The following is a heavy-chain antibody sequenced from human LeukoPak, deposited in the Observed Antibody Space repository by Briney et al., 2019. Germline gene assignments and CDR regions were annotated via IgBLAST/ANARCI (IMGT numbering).Heavy chain of an antibody. V-gene: IGHV4-39*07. Sequence: SETLSLTCTVSGGSISSSSYYWGWIRQPPGKGLEWIGSIYYSGSTYYNPSLKSRVTISVDTSKNQFSLKLSSVTAADTAVYYCAGREISRWELLYYYYYYMDVWGKGTTVTVSS. CDR3: AGREISRWELLYYYYYYMDV. D-gene: IGHD1-26*01. CDR1: GGSISSSSYY. J-gene: IGHJ6*03. CDR2: IYYSGST.